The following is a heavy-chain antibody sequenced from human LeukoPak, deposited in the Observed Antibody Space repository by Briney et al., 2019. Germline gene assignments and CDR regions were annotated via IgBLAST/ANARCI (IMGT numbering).Heavy chain of an antibody. CDR2: ISEGGT. V-gene: IGHV3-23*01. D-gene: IGHD3-10*01. CDR1: GFTVSNCG. Sequence: PGGSLRLSCAAAGFTVSNCGLSWVRQAPGKGLEWVSAISEGGTYYADSVKGRFTISRDNPKNTLYLQMNSLRAEYTALYYCAKDRGPFAVVPEYWGQGTLITVSS. CDR3: AKDRGPFAVVPEY. J-gene: IGHJ4*02.